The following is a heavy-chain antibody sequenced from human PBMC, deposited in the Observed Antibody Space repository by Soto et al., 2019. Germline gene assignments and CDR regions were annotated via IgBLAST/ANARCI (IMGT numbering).Heavy chain of an antibody. J-gene: IGHJ4*02. V-gene: IGHV3-9*01. CDR2: ISWNSGSI. CDR3: AKDRGTMGRGVIDY. D-gene: IGHD3-10*01. Sequence: GGSLRLSCAASGFTFDDYAMHWVRQAPGKGLEWVSGISWNSGSIGYADSVKGRFTISRDNAKNSLYLQMNSLRAEDTALYYCAKDRGTMGRGVIDYWGQGTLVTVSS. CDR1: GFTFDDYA.